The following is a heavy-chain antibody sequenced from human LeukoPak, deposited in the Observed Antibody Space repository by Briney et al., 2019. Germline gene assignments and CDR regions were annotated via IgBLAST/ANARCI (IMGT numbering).Heavy chain of an antibody. CDR1: GGSITNYY. J-gene: IGHJ4*02. CDR3: ARQRYSGSYYFDY. CDR2: IYYSGST. V-gene: IGHV4-59*08. Sequence: SETLSLTCTVSGGSITNYYWSWIRQPLGKGLEWIGYIYYSGSTNYNPSLKSRVTISVDTSKNQFSLSLSSVTAADTAVHYCARQRYSGSYYFDYWGQGTLVTVSS. D-gene: IGHD1-26*01.